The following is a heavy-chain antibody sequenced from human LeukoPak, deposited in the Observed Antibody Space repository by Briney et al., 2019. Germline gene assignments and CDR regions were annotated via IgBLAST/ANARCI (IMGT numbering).Heavy chain of an antibody. J-gene: IGHJ3*02. CDR3: ARHTRPGYGGSENAFDI. CDR2: MYTSGTT. D-gene: IGHD5-12*01. CDR1: GGSISTYY. V-gene: IGHV4-4*07. Sequence: SETLSLTCTVSGGSISTYYWSWIRQPAGKGLEWIGRMYTSGTTKYNPSLRSRVTMSVDTSNNQFSLKVSSVTATDTAVYYCARHTRPGYGGSENAFDIWGQGTMVTVSS.